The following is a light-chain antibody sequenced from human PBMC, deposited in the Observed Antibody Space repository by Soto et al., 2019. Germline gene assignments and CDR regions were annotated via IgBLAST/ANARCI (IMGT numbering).Light chain of an antibody. Sequence: QSVLTQPASVSGSPGQSITISCTETSSNGADYKDVSWYQQHPGNAPKLMIYDVTYRPSGVSNRFSGSKSGNTASLTISGLQAEDEAEYYCSSYTTSSTVFGTGTKLTVL. V-gene: IGLV2-14*01. CDR2: DVT. CDR3: SSYTTSSTV. CDR1: SSNGADYKD. J-gene: IGLJ1*01.